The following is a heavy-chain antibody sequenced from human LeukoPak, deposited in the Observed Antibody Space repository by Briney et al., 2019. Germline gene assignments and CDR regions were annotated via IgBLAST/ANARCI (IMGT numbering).Heavy chain of an antibody. CDR1: GFTFDDYG. CDR3: ARDRGEAVAGTFGR. CDR2: INSDGSST. Sequence: PGGSLRLSCAASGFTFDDYGMSWVRQAPGKGLEWVSRINSDGSSTSYADSVKGRFTISRDNAKNTLYLQMNSLRAEDTAVYYCARDRGEAVAGTFGRWGQGTMVTVSS. V-gene: IGHV3-74*01. D-gene: IGHD6-19*01. J-gene: IGHJ3*01.